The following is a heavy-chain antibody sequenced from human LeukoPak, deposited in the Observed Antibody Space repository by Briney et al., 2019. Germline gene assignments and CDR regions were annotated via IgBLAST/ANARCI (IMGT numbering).Heavy chain of an antibody. CDR3: ARDRTYYGSGSSPFDP. CDR1: GFTFSSYA. D-gene: IGHD3-10*01. CDR2: ISYDGSNK. Sequence: GRSLRLSCAASGFTFSSYAMHWVRQGPGKGLEWVAVISYDGSNKYYADSVKGRFTISRDNSKNTLYLQMNSLRAEDTAVYYCARDRTYYGSGSSPFDPWGQGTLVTVSS. V-gene: IGHV3-30*04. J-gene: IGHJ5*02.